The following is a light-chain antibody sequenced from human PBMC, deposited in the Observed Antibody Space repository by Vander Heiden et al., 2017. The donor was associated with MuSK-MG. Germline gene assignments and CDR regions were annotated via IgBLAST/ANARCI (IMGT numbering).Light chain of an antibody. CDR2: DAS. V-gene: IGKV3-11*01. CDR3: QQLANWPLWT. Sequence: EIVLTQSPDTLSLSPGERATLSCRASQSVSSSLAWYQQKPGHAPRLFIYDASNRATGIPARFSGSGYGTDFTLTISSLEPEDFAVYYCQQLANWPLWTFGQGTKVEIK. J-gene: IGKJ1*01. CDR1: QSVSSS.